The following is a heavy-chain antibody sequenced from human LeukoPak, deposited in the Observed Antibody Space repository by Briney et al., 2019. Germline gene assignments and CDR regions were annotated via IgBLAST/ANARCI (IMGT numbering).Heavy chain of an antibody. CDR1: GGSISSYY. CDR2: IYTSGST. J-gene: IGHJ4*02. V-gene: IGHV4-4*07. Sequence: ASETLSLTCTVSGGSISSYYWSWIRQPAGKGLEWIARIYTSGSTNYNPSLKSRVTMSVDTSKNQFSLKLSSVTAADTAVYYCAGAYGSGSYYNDLLDYWGQGTLVTVSS. CDR3: AGAYGSGSYYNDLLDY. D-gene: IGHD3-10*01.